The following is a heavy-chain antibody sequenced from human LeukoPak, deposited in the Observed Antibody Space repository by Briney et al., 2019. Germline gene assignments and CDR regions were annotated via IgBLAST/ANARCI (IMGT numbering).Heavy chain of an antibody. CDR1: GASISSGAYS. D-gene: IGHD6-19*01. Sequence: PSETLSPTCTVSGASISSGAYSWGWVRQPPGKGLEWIGSFYYGGSTSYNASLKTRVNISVDTPKSQLSLRLNSVTAADTSVYYCAALAVAGTSEGYWGQGSLIIVSS. V-gene: IGHV4-39*01. CDR2: FYYGGST. J-gene: IGHJ4*01. CDR3: AALAVAGTSEGY.